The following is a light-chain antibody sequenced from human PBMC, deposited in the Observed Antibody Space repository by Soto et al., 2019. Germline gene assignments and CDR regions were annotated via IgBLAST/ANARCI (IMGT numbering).Light chain of an antibody. J-gene: IGKJ1*01. Sequence: EIVMTQSPATLSVSPGERATLSCRASQSVSSNLAWYKQKPGQAPRRLIYGASTRATAIPARFSGSGSGTEFTITINSLQSEDFAVYYCQQYNNWPPGRTFGQGTKVEIK. CDR3: QQYNNWPPGRT. V-gene: IGKV3-15*01. CDR2: GAS. CDR1: QSVSSN.